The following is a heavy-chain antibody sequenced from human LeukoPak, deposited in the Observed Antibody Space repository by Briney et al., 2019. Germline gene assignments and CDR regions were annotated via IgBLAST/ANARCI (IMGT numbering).Heavy chain of an antibody. CDR1: GGTFSSYA. V-gene: IGHV1-69*13. Sequence: SVKVSCKASGGTFSSYAISWVRQAPGQGLEWMGGIIPIFGTANYAQKFQGRVTITADESTSTAYMELSSLRSEDTAVYYCARGRSGYYSDAFDIWGQGTMVTVSS. D-gene: IGHD3-22*01. CDR2: IIPIFGTA. J-gene: IGHJ3*02. CDR3: ARGRSGYYSDAFDI.